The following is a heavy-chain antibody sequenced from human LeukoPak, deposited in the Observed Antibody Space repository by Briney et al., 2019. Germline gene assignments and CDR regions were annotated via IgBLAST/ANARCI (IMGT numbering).Heavy chain of an antibody. V-gene: IGHV3-48*03. CDR3: ARGYCSGGSCYTGTFDI. J-gene: IGHJ3*02. D-gene: IGHD2-15*01. CDR1: GFTFSSYA. CDR2: ISSSGSTI. Sequence: GGSLRLSCAASGFTFSSYAMSWVRQAPGKGLEWVSYISSSGSTIYYADSVKGRFTISRDNAKNSLYLQMNSLRAEDTAVYYCARGYCSGGSCYTGTFDIWGQGTMATVSS.